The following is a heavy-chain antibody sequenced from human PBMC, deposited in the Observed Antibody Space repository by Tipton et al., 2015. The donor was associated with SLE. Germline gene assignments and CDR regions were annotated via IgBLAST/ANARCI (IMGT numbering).Heavy chain of an antibody. CDR1: GYTFTSYG. CDR3: ARDPGNADDSLTLCNNLDAFDN. V-gene: IGHV1-18*01. D-gene: IGHD3-9*01. CDR2: ISAYNGNT. Sequence: QSGPEVKKPGASVKVSCKASGYTFTSYGISWVRQAPGQGLERMGWISAYNGNTNYAQKLQGRVTMTTDTSTSTAYMELRSLRSDETTVYYCARDPGNADDSLTLCNNLDAFDNWGQGTMVPVSS. J-gene: IGHJ3*02.